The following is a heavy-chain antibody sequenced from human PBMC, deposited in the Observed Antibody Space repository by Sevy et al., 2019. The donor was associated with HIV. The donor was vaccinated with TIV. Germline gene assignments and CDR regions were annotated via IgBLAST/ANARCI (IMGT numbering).Heavy chain of an antibody. CDR1: GYSINSGYY. V-gene: IGHV4-38-2*01. D-gene: IGHD3-10*01. Sequence: SESLSLTCAVSGYSINSGYYWGWIRQPPGKGLEWIGSIYHSGSTYYNPSIKSRVTISVDTSKNQFSLKLDAVTAADTAVYYWLIDTSTYYYGSGSKIFDHWGQGTLVTVSS. J-gene: IGHJ4*02. CDR2: IYHSGST. CDR3: LIDTSTYYYGSGSKIFDH.